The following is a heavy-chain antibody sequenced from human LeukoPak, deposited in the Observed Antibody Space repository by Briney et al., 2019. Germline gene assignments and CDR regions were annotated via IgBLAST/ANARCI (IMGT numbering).Heavy chain of an antibody. D-gene: IGHD2-15*01. Sequence: ASQKISCKASGGTFSRHAISWLRHAPRQGLEWMGWISAYNGNTNYAQKLQGRVTMATDTSTSTAYMELRSLRSDDTAVYYCARTQLVVAAIFHYWGQGTLVTVSS. V-gene: IGHV1-18*01. CDR3: ARTQLVVAAIFHY. J-gene: IGHJ4*02. CDR2: ISAYNGNT. CDR1: GGTFSRHA.